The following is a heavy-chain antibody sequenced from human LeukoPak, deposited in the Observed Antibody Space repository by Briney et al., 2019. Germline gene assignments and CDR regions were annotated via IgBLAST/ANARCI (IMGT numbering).Heavy chain of an antibody. J-gene: IGHJ4*02. D-gene: IGHD3-3*01. Sequence: GASVKVSCKASGGTFSSHSFNWVRQAPGQGLEWLGGIIPMSSTTKYAQNFQGRVTITADESTSTAYMELRSLRSDDTAVCYCARDPSTYDFWSGYPGGNCSDYWGQGTLVTVSS. CDR2: IIPMSSTT. CDR1: GGTFSSHS. CDR3: ARDPSTYDFWSGYPGGNCSDY. V-gene: IGHV1-69*13.